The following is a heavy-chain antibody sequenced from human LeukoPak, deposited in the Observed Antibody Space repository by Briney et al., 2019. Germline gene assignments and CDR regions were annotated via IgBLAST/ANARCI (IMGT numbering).Heavy chain of an antibody. D-gene: IGHD2-2*01. J-gene: IGHJ6*03. Sequence: GGSLRLSCEGSGFTFSNYWMGWVRQAPGKGLQWVANIKTDGSEKYYVDSVKGRFTISRDNAKNSLYLQMNSLRAEDTAVYYCARDCSSTSCYAYYYYYYMDVWGKGTTVTVSS. CDR1: GFTFSNYW. V-gene: IGHV3-7*01. CDR2: IKTDGSEK. CDR3: ARDCSSTSCYAYYYYYYMDV.